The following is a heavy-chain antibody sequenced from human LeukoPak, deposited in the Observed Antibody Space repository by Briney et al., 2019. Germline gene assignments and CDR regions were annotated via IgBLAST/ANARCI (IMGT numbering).Heavy chain of an antibody. J-gene: IGHJ1*01. D-gene: IGHD4/OR15-4a*01. CDR3: ARDRLWSQY. V-gene: IGHV3-7*01. Sequence: PGGSLRLSCAASGFTFSSYAMSWVRQAPGKRLEWVANIEHDGGEKYYVDSVKGRFTISRDNAKSSVYLQMNSLRAEDTAVYYCARDRLWSQYWGQGTLVTVSS. CDR1: GFTFSSYA. CDR2: IEHDGGEK.